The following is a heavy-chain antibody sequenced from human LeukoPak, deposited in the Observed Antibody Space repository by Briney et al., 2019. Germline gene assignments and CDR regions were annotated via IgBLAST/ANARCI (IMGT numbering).Heavy chain of an antibody. V-gene: IGHV3-7*01. D-gene: IGHD3-22*01. CDR1: GFTFSSYW. CDR2: IKQDGSEK. CDR3: ARDREYYYDSSGYSESPDAFDI. Sequence: GGSLRLSCAASGFTFSSYWMSWVRQAPGKGLEWVANIKQDGSEKYYVDSVKGRFTISRDNAKNSLYLQMNSLRAEDTAVYYCARDREYYYDSSGYSESPDAFDIWGQGTMVTVSS. J-gene: IGHJ3*02.